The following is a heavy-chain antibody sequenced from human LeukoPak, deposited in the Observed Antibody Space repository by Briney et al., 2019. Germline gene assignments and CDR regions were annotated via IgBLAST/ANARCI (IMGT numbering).Heavy chain of an antibody. CDR2: ITPILGIA. J-gene: IGHJ4*02. V-gene: IGHV1-69*04. Sequence: SVKVSCKASGGTFSSYAISWVRQAPGQGLEWMGRITPILGIANYAQKFQGRVTITADKSTSTAYMELSSLRSEDTAVYYCARDRGNIVATIFSVFYFDYWGQGTLVTVSS. CDR3: ARDRGNIVATIFSVFYFDY. CDR1: GGTFSSYA. D-gene: IGHD5-12*01.